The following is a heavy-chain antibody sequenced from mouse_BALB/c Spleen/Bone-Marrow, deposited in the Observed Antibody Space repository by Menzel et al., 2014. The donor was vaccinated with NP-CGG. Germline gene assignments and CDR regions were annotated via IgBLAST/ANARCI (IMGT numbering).Heavy chain of an antibody. Sequence: DQLQQSGAELVKPGASVKLSCTASGFNIKDTYMHWVKQRPEQGLEWIGRIDPANGNTKSDPKFQGKATITADTSSNTAFLQLSSLTSEDTAVYYCAMCYYGSSLFAYWGQGTLVTVSA. CDR3: AMCYYGSSLFAY. J-gene: IGHJ3*01. V-gene: IGHV14-3*02. CDR1: GFNIKDTY. CDR2: IDPANGNT. D-gene: IGHD1-1*01.